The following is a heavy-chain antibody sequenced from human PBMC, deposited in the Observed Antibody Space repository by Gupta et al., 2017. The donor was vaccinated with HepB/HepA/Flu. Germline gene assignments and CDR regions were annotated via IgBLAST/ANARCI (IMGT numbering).Heavy chain of an antibody. CDR3: ARITGTTQWLDY. Sequence: QVQLQQWGAGPSHPSEALSLGYAVYGGCFSCYYWSWIRQPPGKGLEWIGEINHSGSPNYNPSLKSRVTISVDTSKNQFSLKLSSVTAPDTAVYYCARITGTTQWLDYWGQGTLVTVSS. CDR2: INHSGSP. D-gene: IGHD1-7*01. CDR1: GGCFSCYY. V-gene: IGHV4-34*01. J-gene: IGHJ4*02.